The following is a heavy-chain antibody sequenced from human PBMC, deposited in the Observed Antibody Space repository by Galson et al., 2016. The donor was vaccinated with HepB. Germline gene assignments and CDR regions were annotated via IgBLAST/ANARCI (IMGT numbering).Heavy chain of an antibody. CDR2: INSGGST. V-gene: IGHV3-53*01. D-gene: IGHD6-13*01. CDR3: ARDREGIEPATSLGLGYYYYYYMDV. Sequence: SLRLSCAASGFTVSSNYMSWVRQAPGKGLEWVSVINSGGSTYHSDSVKGRFTISRDNSKNTRYLQMNSLRAEDTAVYYCARDREGIEPATSLGLGYYYYYYMDVWGKGTTVTVSS. J-gene: IGHJ6*03. CDR1: GFTVSSNY.